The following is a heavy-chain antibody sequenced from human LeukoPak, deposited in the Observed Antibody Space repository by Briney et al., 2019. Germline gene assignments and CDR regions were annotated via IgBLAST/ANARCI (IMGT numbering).Heavy chain of an antibody. D-gene: IGHD1-1*01. CDR2: INHSGST. J-gene: IGHJ4*02. CDR3: ARGDWNDGDY. CDR1: GGSFSDFY. Sequence: PSETLSLTCAVNGGSFSDFYWSWIRQPPGRGLEWIGEINHSGSTNYNPSLKSRVTISLDTSKTQFSLKLSSVTAADTAVYYCARGDWNDGDYWGQGTLVTVSS. V-gene: IGHV4-34*01.